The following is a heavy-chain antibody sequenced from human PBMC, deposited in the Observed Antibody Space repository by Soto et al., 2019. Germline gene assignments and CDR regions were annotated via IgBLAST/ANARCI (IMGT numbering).Heavy chain of an antibody. V-gene: IGHV4-59*01. CDR3: ARESDYGGIPYYFDY. J-gene: IGHJ4*02. D-gene: IGHD4-17*01. CDR2: IYYEST. CDR1: GGSISSYY. Sequence: SETLSLTCIVSGGSISSYYWSWIRQPPGKGLEWIGYIYYESTNYNPSLKSRVTISVDTSKNQFSLKLSSVTAADTAVYYCARESDYGGIPYYFDYWGQGTLVTVSS.